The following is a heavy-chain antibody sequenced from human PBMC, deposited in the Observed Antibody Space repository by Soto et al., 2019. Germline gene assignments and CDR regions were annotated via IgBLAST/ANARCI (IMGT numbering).Heavy chain of an antibody. Sequence: ASVKVSCKASGYTFTSYDINWVRQATGQGLEWMGWMNPNSGNTGYAQKFQGRVTMTRNTSISTAYMELSSLRSEDTAVYYCARGRVGATGYYYYYGMDVWGLGTAVTVSS. CDR1: GYTFTSYD. CDR3: ARGRVGATGYYYYYGMDV. D-gene: IGHD1-26*01. V-gene: IGHV1-8*01. J-gene: IGHJ6*02. CDR2: MNPNSGNT.